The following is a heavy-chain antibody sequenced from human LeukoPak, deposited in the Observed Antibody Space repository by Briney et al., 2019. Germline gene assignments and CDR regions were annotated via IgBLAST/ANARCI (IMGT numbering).Heavy chain of an antibody. CDR2: ISYDGSNK. V-gene: IGHV3-30-3*01. CDR3: AREGGYCSGGNCYSRWYFDL. Sequence: TGGSLRLSCAASGFTFSSYDMNWVRQAPGKGLEWVAIISYDGSNKYYADSVKGRFTISRDNSKNTLYLQMNSLRTEDTAVYYCAREGGYCSGGNCYSRWYFDLWGRGTLVTVSS. J-gene: IGHJ2*01. D-gene: IGHD2-15*01. CDR1: GFTFSSYD.